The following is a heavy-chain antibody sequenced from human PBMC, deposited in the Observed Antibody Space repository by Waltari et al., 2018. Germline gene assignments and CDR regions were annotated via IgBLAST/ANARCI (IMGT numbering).Heavy chain of an antibody. CDR3: AREAYDYIWGSYRPLDAFDI. Sequence: QVQLQQWGAGLLKPSETLSLTCAVYGGSFSGYYWSWIRQPPGKGLEWIGEINHSGSTNYNPSLKSRVTISVDTSKNQFSLKLSSVTAADTAVYYCAREAYDYIWGSYRPLDAFDIWGQGTMVTVSS. CDR1: GGSFSGYY. CDR2: INHSGST. D-gene: IGHD3-16*02. V-gene: IGHV4-34*01. J-gene: IGHJ3*02.